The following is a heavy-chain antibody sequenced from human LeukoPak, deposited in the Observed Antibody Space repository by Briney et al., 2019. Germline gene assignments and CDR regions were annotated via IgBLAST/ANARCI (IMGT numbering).Heavy chain of an antibody. CDR3: TTDIPIWFGVCGGECKNIS. CDR2: IKSKTDGGTT. D-gene: IGHD3-10*01. CDR1: GFTFSNAW. V-gene: IGHV3-15*01. J-gene: IGHJ5*02. Sequence: GGSLRLSCAASGFTFSNAWMSWVRQAPGKGLEWVGRIKSKTDGGTTDYAAPVKGRFTISRDDSKNTLYLQMNSLKTEDTAVYYCTTDIPIWFGVCGGECKNISWGQGTLVTVSS.